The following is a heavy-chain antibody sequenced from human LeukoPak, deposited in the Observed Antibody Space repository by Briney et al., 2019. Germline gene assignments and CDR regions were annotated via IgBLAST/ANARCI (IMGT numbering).Heavy chain of an antibody. J-gene: IGHJ4*02. CDR3: AREFYCYDSSGYYYFDY. D-gene: IGHD3-22*01. Sequence: ASVKVSCKASGYTFTSYGISWVRQAPGQGLEWMGWISAYNGNTNYAQKLQGRVTMTTDTSTSTAYMELRSLRSDDTAVYYCAREFYCYDSSGYYYFDYWGQGTLVTVSS. V-gene: IGHV1-18*01. CDR2: ISAYNGNT. CDR1: GYTFTSYG.